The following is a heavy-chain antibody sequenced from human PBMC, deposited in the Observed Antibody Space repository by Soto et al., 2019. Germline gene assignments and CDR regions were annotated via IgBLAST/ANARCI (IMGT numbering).Heavy chain of an antibody. D-gene: IGHD2-15*01. CDR2: INAGNGNT. CDR3: ARDLGGWPDY. J-gene: IGHJ4*02. V-gene: IGHV1-3*01. Sequence: ASVKVSCKTSGYTFTTYGIAWVRQAPGQGLEWMGWINAGNGNTKYSQKFQGRVTITRDTSASTAYMELSSLRSEDTAVYYCARDLGGWPDYWGQGTLVTVSS. CDR1: GYTFTTYG.